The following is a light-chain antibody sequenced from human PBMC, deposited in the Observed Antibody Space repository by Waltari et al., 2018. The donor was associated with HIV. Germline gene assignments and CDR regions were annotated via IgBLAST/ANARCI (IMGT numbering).Light chain of an antibody. CDR2: EVT. V-gene: IGLV2-14*01. CDR3: SSYTTTSTIL. CDR1: NTDVGCYNH. J-gene: IGLJ2*01. Sequence: QSSLTQPASVSGSPGQSITISCTGSNTDVGCYNHVSWYQQPPGKAPKLLLFEVTHRPSVISSRFSGSKSGNTATMTISGLQAEDEADCYCSSYTTTSTILFGGGTKVTVL.